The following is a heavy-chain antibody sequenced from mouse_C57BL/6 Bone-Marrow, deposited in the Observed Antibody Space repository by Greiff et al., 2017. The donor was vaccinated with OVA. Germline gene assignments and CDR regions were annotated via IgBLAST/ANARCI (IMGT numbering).Heavy chain of an antibody. CDR2: IYPGGGYT. Sequence: QVHVKQPGAELVRPGTSVKMSCKASGYTFTNYWIGWAKQRPGHGLEWIGDIYPGGGYTNYNEKFKGKATLTADKSSSTAYMQFSSLTSEDSAIYYCARPTVVAGDWYFDVWGTGTTVTVSS. CDR1: GYTFTNYW. D-gene: IGHD1-1*01. CDR3: ARPTVVAGDWYFDV. J-gene: IGHJ1*03. V-gene: IGHV1-63*01.